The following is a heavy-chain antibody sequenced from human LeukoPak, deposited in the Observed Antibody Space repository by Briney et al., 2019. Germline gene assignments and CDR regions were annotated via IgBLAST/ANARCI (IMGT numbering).Heavy chain of an antibody. CDR2: ISYDGSNK. Sequence: GGSLRLSCAASGFTFSSYAMHWVRQAPGKGLEWVAVISYDGSNKYYADSVKGRFTISRDNSKNTLYLQMNSLRAEDTAVYYCAKVSAAAGTSYYYMDVWGKGTTVTISS. V-gene: IGHV3-30*04. CDR1: GFTFSSYA. J-gene: IGHJ6*03. D-gene: IGHD6-13*01. CDR3: AKVSAAAGTSYYYMDV.